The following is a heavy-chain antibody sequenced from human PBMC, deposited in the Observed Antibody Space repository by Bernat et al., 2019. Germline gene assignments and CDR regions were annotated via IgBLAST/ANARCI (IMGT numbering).Heavy chain of an antibody. CDR1: GFTFSSYA. CDR2: ISYDGSNK. V-gene: IGHV3-30-3*01. D-gene: IGHD2-2*01. J-gene: IGHJ4*02. Sequence: QVQLVESGGGVVQPGRSLRLSCAASGFTFSSYAMHWVRQAPGKGLGWVAVISYDGSNKYYAESVKGRFTISRDNSKNTLYLQMNSLRAEDTAVYYCARDAYCISTSCRAPFDYWGQGTLVTVSS. CDR3: ARDAYCISTSCRAPFDY.